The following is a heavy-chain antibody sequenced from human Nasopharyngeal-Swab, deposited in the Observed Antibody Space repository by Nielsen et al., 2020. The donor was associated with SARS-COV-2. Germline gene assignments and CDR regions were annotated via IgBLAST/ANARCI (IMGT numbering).Heavy chain of an antibody. V-gene: IGHV1-69*05. CDR3: ARGIGYHEFWSGYIDY. J-gene: IGHJ4*02. Sequence: SVKVSCKASGDTFTKYTFSWVRQAPGLGLEWMGGVIPMSRTANYAQKFQGRVTMTSDASTSTVYMELSSLRSEDTAVYYCARGIGYHEFWSGYIDYWGQGTLVTVSS. CDR2: VIPMSRTA. D-gene: IGHD3-3*01. CDR1: GDTFTKYT.